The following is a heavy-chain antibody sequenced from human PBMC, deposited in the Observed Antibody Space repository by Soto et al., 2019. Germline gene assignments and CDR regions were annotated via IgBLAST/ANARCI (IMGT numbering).Heavy chain of an antibody. CDR3: ARSIAAAGDYFDY. Sequence: QVQLQESGPGLVKPSQTLSLTCTVSGGSISSGDYYWSWIRQPPGKGLEWIGYIYHSGSTYYNPSLKSRVTISVDTSKNQFSLKLSSVTAADTAVYYCARSIAAAGDYFDYWGQGTLVTVSS. V-gene: IGHV4-30-4*01. CDR1: GGSISSGDYY. CDR2: IYHSGST. D-gene: IGHD6-13*01. J-gene: IGHJ4*02.